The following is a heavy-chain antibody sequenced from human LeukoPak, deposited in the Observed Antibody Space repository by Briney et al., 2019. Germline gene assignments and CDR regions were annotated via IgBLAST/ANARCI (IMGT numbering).Heavy chain of an antibody. CDR3: ARDLDCGGDCYGYYFDY. J-gene: IGHJ4*02. V-gene: IGHV1-69*04. CDR1: GGTFSSYA. CDR2: IIPILGIA. D-gene: IGHD2-21*02. Sequence: SVKVSCKASGGTFSSYAISWVRQAPGQGLEWMGRIIPILGIANYAQKFQGRVTITADKSTSTAYMELSSLRSEDTAVYYCARDLDCGGDCYGYYFDYWGQGTLVTVSS.